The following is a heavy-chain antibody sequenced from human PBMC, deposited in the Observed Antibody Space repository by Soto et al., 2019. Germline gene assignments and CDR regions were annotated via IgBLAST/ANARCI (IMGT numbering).Heavy chain of an antibody. CDR2: IRSKTYGGTT. D-gene: IGHD1-26*01. V-gene: IGHV3-49*03. Sequence: PGGSLRLSCTASGFTFADYAMRWFRQAPGKGLEWVGFIRSKTYGGTTEYAASVNGRFTISRDDSKSIAYLQMNSLKSEDTAVYYCAAENLGRLHWGQGTLVTVSS. CDR1: GFTFADYA. J-gene: IGHJ4*02. CDR3: AAENLGRLH.